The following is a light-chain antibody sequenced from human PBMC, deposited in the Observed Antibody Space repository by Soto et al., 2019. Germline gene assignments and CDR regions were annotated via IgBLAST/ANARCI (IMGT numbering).Light chain of an antibody. J-gene: IGLJ2*01. CDR2: TNN. CDR3: AAWDDSLNGVV. V-gene: IGLV1-44*01. CDR1: SSNIGSHT. Sequence: QSVLTQPPSASGTPGQRVTISCSGSSSNIGSHTVNWYQQLPGTAPKLLIYTNNQRPSGVPDRFSVSKSGTSASLAISGLQSEDEADYYCAAWDDSLNGVVFGGGTKVTVL.